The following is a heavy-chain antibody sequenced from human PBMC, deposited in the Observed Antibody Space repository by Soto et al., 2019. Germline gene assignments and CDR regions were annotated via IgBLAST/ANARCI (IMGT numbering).Heavy chain of an antibody. CDR1: GYTFSNYG. Sequence: QVQLVQSGAEVKKPGASVKVSCKASGYTFSNYGISWVRQAPGQGLEWMGWISGYNGNTHYAQKFQGRVTMTTDTSTSTAYMELRSLRSDYTAMFYCARDGSSSWPNFDYWGQGTLVTVSS. CDR2: ISGYNGNT. D-gene: IGHD6-13*01. V-gene: IGHV1-18*01. J-gene: IGHJ4*02. CDR3: ARDGSSSWPNFDY.